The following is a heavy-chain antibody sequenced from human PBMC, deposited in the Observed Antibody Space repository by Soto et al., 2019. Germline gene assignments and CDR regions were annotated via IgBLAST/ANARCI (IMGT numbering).Heavy chain of an antibody. J-gene: IGHJ6*03. D-gene: IGHD2-21*01. CDR1: GFIFSNYK. CDR3: ARGPLFAGYYYYLEV. Sequence: EVQLVESGGGLVKPGGSLTLSCATSGFIFSNYKMNWVRQAPGKGLEWVSSISGTSSHIYYADSVKGRFTISRDNAENSLYLQMNSLRAEDTAVYYCARGPLFAGYYYYLEVWGKGTTVIVSS. V-gene: IGHV3-21*06. CDR2: ISGTSSHI.